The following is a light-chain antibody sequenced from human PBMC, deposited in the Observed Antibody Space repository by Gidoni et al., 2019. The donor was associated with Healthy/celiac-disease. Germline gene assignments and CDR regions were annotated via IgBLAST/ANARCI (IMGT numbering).Light chain of an antibody. Sequence: DIVMTQSPLSLPVTPGEPASISCRSSQSLLHSNGYNDLDWYRQKPGQSPQLLIYLGSNRASGVPDRFSGSGSGTDFTLKISRVEAEDVGVYYCMQALQTPTFGQGTKVEIK. CDR3: MQALQTPT. CDR2: LGS. CDR1: QSLLHSNGYND. V-gene: IGKV2-28*01. J-gene: IGKJ1*01.